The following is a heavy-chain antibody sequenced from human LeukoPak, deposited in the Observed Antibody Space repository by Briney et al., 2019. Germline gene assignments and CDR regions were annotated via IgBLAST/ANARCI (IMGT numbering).Heavy chain of an antibody. J-gene: IGHJ4*02. CDR1: GFTFSSYG. V-gene: IGHV3-30*18. CDR2: ISYDGSNK. CDR3: AKGKSSSWTYYFDY. D-gene: IGHD6-13*01. Sequence: GRSLRLSCAASGFTFSSYGMHWVRQAPGKGLEWVAVISYDGSNKYYADSVKGRFTISRDNSKNTLYLQMNSLRGEDTAEYYCAKGKSSSWTYYFDYWGQGTLVTVSS.